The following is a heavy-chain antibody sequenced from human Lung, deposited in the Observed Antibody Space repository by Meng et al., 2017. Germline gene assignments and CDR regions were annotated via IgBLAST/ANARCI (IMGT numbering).Heavy chain of an antibody. V-gene: IGHV4-34*01. CDR3: ARGPTTMAHDFDY. CDR1: GGSFSDYY. D-gene: IGHD4-11*01. CDR2: INHSGST. Sequence: QGHLQQWGAGLLKPSEPLALTRVVSGGSFSDYYWSWIRQPPGKGLEWIGEINHSGSTNYNPSLESRATISVDTSQNNLSLKLSSVTAADSAVYYCARGPTTMAHDFDYWGQGTLVTVSS. J-gene: IGHJ4*02.